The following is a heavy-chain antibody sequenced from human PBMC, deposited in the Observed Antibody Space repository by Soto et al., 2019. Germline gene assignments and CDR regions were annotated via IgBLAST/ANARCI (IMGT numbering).Heavy chain of an antibody. CDR2: ISWNSGTR. CDR3: AKELGGYSYGYELDH. Sequence: EVQLVDSGGGLVQPGRSLRLSCAASGFTFDIHAMHWVRQAPGKGLEWVSSISWNSGTRGYADSVKGRFTISRDNAKNSLYLQMDNLRTEDTAFYYCAKELGGYSYGYELDHWGQGTLVAVSS. V-gene: IGHV3-9*01. J-gene: IGHJ4*02. D-gene: IGHD5-18*01. CDR1: GFTFDIHA.